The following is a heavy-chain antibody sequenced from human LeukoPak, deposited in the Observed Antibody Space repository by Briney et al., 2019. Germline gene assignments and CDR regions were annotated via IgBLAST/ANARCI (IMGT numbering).Heavy chain of an antibody. V-gene: IGHV1-2*06. CDR2: INPNSGGT. D-gene: IGHD3-10*01. CDR1: GYTFTGYY. CDR3: ARDLRGYYYYMDV. J-gene: IGHJ6*03. Sequence: ASVKVSCKASGYTFTGYYMHWVRQAPGQGLEWMGRINPNSGGTNYAQKFQVRVTITRDTSISTAYMELSRLRSDDTAVYYCARDLRGYYYYMDVWGKGTTVPVSS.